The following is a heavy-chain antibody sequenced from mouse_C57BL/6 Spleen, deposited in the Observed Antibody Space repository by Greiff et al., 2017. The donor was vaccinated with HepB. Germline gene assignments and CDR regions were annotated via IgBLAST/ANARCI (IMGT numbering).Heavy chain of an antibody. Sequence: QVQLKQSGAELVKPGASVKISCKASGYAFSSYWMNWVKQRPGKGLEWIGQIYPGDGDTNYNGKFKGKATLTADKSSSTAYMQLSSLTSEDSAVYFCASHITTGWYFDVWGTGTTVTVSS. J-gene: IGHJ1*03. CDR2: IYPGDGDT. V-gene: IGHV1-80*01. D-gene: IGHD1-1*01. CDR1: GYAFSSYW. CDR3: ASHITTGWYFDV.